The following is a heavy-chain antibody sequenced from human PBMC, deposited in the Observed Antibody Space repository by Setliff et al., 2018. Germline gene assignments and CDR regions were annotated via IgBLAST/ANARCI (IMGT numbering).Heavy chain of an antibody. Sequence: SETLSLTCPVSGGSISSGSYYWSWIRQPAGKGLEWIGHIYTSGSTNYNPSLKSRVTISVHTSKNQFSLKLSSVTAADTAVYYCARDQDFWSGYYRASHYMDVWGKGTTVTVSS. J-gene: IGHJ6*03. CDR1: GGSISSGSYY. CDR3: ARDQDFWSGYYRASHYMDV. V-gene: IGHV4-61*09. D-gene: IGHD3-3*01. CDR2: IYTSGST.